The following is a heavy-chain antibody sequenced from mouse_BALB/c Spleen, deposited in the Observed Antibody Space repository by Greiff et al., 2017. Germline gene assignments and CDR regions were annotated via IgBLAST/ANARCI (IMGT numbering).Heavy chain of an antibody. Sequence: EVQLQQSGGGLVQPGGSLRLSCATSGFTFTDYYMSWVRQPPGKALEWLGFIRNKANGYTTEYSASVKGRFTISRDNSQSILYLQMNTLRAEDSATYYCARDMGGYWYFDVWGAGTTVTVSS. CDR2: IRNKANGYTT. CDR1: GFTFTDYY. J-gene: IGHJ1*01. V-gene: IGHV7-3*02. CDR3: ARDMGGYWYFDV.